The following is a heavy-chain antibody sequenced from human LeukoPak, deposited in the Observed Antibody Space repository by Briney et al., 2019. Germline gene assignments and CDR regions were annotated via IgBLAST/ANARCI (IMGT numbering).Heavy chain of an antibody. CDR2: ISAYNGNT. CDR3: ARLGSSSWHSDY. V-gene: IGHV1-18*01. CDR1: GYTFTSYG. J-gene: IGHJ4*02. D-gene: IGHD6-13*01. Sequence: ASVTVSCKASGYTFTSYGISWVRQAPGPGLEWMGWISAYNGNTNYAQKLQGRVTMNTDTSTSTAYMELRSLRSDDTAVYYCARLGSSSWHSDYWGQGTLVTVSS.